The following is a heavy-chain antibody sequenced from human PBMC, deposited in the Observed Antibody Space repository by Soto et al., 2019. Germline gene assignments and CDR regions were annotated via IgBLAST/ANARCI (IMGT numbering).Heavy chain of an antibody. J-gene: IGHJ5*02. CDR2: IYHSGST. CDR1: GGSVSSGSYH. CDR3: ARLSAAWFDP. V-gene: IGHV4-61*01. Sequence: QVQLQESGPGLVKPSETLSLTCTVSGGSVSSGSYHWGWIRQPPGKGLEWIGYIYHSGSTNYNPSLKSRVTISVDTYKNQFSLSLTSVTAADTAVYSCARLSAAWFDPWGQGTLVTVAS. D-gene: IGHD6-19*01.